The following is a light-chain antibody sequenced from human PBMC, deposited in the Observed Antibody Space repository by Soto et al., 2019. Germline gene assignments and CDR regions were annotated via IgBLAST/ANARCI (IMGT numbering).Light chain of an antibody. CDR2: ITS. Sequence: DIPMTQSPSSLSASVGDRVTITCRASQSVGNYLNWYQQKPGKAPEVLIYITSTLRSGVPSRFSGSGSGTDFTLTISSLQPEDFATYYCQQGLSIPFTFGPGTKVDIK. CDR3: QQGLSIPFT. V-gene: IGKV1-39*01. J-gene: IGKJ3*01. CDR1: QSVGNY.